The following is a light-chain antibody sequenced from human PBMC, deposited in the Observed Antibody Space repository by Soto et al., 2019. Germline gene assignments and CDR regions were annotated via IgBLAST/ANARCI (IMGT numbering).Light chain of an antibody. CDR3: AAWDGSLNAYV. CDR1: SSNIGSNT. V-gene: IGLV1-44*01. J-gene: IGLJ1*01. Sequence: QSVLTQPPSASGTPGQRVTISCSGSSSNIGSNTVNWYQQLPGTAPKLLIYSNDQRPSGVPDRFSGSKSGTSASLAISGLQSEDETDYYCAAWDGSLNAYVFGTGTKVTVL. CDR2: SND.